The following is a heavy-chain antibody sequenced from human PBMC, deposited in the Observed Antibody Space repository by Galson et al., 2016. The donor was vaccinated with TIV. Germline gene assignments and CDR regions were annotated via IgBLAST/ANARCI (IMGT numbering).Heavy chain of an antibody. J-gene: IGHJ4*02. CDR1: GGSITRGLNF. V-gene: IGHV4-39*01. CDR2: VYYSGTT. D-gene: IGHD6-6*01. Sequence: TLSLTCSVSGGSITRGLNFWAWIRQSPGKGLAWIGHVYYSGTTYYHPSLESRVTISVDTSKNQFSLSLTSVTAADTAPYFCARRGSSSGAFDFWGQGILVTVSS. CDR3: ARRGSSSGAFDF.